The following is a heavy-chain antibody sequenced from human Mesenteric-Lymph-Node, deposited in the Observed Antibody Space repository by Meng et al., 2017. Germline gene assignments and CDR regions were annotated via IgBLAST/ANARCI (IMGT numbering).Heavy chain of an antibody. V-gene: IGHV3-30*19. CDR2: ISYDGSNK. Sequence: GESLKISCAASGFTFSRSGMHWVRQGPGKGLEWVAVISYDGSNKYYADSVKGRFTISRDNSKNTLYLQMNSLRAEDTAVYYCARDRSSSGWYGDYFDYWGQGTLVTVSS. D-gene: IGHD6-19*01. CDR1: GFTFSRSG. J-gene: IGHJ4*02. CDR3: ARDRSSSGWYGDYFDY.